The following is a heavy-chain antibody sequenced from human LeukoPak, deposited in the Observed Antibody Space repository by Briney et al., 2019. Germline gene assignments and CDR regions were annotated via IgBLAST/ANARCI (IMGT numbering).Heavy chain of an antibody. CDR1: GFTFSSYS. CDR3: ASPLYCSGGICYSEFGY. D-gene: IGHD2-15*01. CDR2: ISSSSSYI. J-gene: IGHJ4*02. V-gene: IGHV3-21*01. Sequence: GGSLRLSCAASGFTFSSYSMNWVRQAPGKGLEWVSSISSSSSYIYYADSVKDRFTISRDNAKNSLYLQMNSLRAEDTAVYYCASPLYCSGGICYSEFGYWGQGTLVTVSS.